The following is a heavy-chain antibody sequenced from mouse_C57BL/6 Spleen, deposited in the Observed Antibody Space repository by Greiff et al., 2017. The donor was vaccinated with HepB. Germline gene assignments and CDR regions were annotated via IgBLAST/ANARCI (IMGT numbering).Heavy chain of an antibody. D-gene: IGHD2-3*01. Sequence: VKLVESGPELVKPGASVKLSCKASGYTFTSYDINWVKQRPGQGLEWIGWIYPRDGSTKYNEKFKGKATLTVDTSSSTAYMELHSLTSEDSAVYFCAREGDGYSFAYWGQGTLVTVSA. CDR3: AREGDGYSFAY. J-gene: IGHJ3*01. V-gene: IGHV1-85*01. CDR1: GYTFTSYD. CDR2: IYPRDGST.